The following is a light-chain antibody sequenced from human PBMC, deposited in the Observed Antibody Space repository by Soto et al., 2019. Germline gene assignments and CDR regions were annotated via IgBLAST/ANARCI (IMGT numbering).Light chain of an antibody. CDR2: VAS. Sequence: DIPLTQSPSFLSASVGDRGTITCRASQGISSHLAWYQQQPGKAPKLLIYVASTLQSGVPSRFSGSGSGTEFTLTISGLQPEDFASYFCQQLNSYPITFGQGTRLEIK. CDR3: QQLNSYPIT. V-gene: IGKV1-9*01. CDR1: QGISSH. J-gene: IGKJ5*01.